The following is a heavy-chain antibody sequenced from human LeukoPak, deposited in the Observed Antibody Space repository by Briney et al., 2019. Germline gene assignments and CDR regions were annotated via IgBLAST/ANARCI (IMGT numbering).Heavy chain of an antibody. J-gene: IGHJ5*02. CDR3: ARGGANCSGGRCPLNWFDP. CDR2: ISAYNGNT. CDR1: GYTFTNYS. V-gene: IGHV1-18*01. D-gene: IGHD2-15*01. Sequence: ASVKVSCKASGYTFTNYSITWVRQAPGQGLEWMGWISAYNGNTNYAQKLQGRVTMTIDKTTSTAYMELRSLRSDDTAVYYCARGGANCSGGRCPLNWFDPWGQGTPVTVSS.